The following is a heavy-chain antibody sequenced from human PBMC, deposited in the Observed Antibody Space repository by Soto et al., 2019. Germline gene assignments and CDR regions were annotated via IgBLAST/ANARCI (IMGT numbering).Heavy chain of an antibody. CDR3: ARIGSSVNYFDY. V-gene: IGHV4-59*01. J-gene: IGHJ4*02. D-gene: IGHD2-2*01. Sequence: SETLSLTCTVSGGSISSYYWSWIRQPPGKGLEWIGYIYYSGSTNYNPSLKSRVTISVDTSKNQFSLKLSSVTAADTAVYYCARIGSSVNYFDYWGQGTMVTVYS. CDR2: IYYSGST. CDR1: GGSISSYY.